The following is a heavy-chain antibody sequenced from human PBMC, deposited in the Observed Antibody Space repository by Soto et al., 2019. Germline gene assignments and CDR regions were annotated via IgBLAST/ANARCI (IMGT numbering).Heavy chain of an antibody. CDR2: IKSKTDGGTT. Sequence: SLRLSCAASGFTFSNAWMNWVRQAPGKGLEWVGRIKSKTDGGTTDYAAPVKGRFTISRDDSKNTLYLQMNSLKTEDTAVYYCTTDQSYDILTGFSPDYYYGMDVWGQGTTVTVSS. CDR1: GFTFSNAW. CDR3: TTDQSYDILTGFSPDYYYGMDV. V-gene: IGHV3-15*07. D-gene: IGHD3-9*01. J-gene: IGHJ6*02.